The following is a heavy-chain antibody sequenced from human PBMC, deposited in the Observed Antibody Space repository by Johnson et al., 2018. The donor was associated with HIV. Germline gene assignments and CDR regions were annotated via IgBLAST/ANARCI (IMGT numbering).Heavy chain of an antibody. CDR3: ARTTLRFLDRGDDAFDI. J-gene: IGHJ3*02. CDR1: GFTFRDYG. CDR2: INWSGATP. V-gene: IGHV3-NL1*01. Sequence: QVQLVESGGGVVQPRGSLRLSCAASGFTFRDYGMHWVRQAPGKGLEWVSGINWSGATPGSADSVKGRFTISRDNSKNTMYLQMNSLRAEDTAVYYCARTTLRFLDRGDDAFDIWGQGTMVTVSS. D-gene: IGHD3-3*01.